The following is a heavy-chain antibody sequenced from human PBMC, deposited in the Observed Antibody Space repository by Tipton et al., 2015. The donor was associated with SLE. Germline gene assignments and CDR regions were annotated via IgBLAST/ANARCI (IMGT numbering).Heavy chain of an antibody. CDR3: ARDPHAGGGAFDI. CDR2: IKSKTDGGTT. D-gene: IGHD1-26*01. Sequence: SLRLSCAASGFTFSNAWMSWARQAPGKGLEWVGRIKSKTDGGTTDYAAPVKGRFTISRDDSKNTLYLQMNSLRAEDTAVYYCARDPHAGGGAFDIWGQGTMVTVSS. J-gene: IGHJ3*02. V-gene: IGHV3-15*01. CDR1: GFTFSNAW.